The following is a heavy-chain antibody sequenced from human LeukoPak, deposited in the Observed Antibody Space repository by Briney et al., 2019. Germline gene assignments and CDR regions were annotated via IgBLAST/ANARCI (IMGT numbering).Heavy chain of an antibody. CDR3: ARDQNYDFWSGYGDAFDI. V-gene: IGHV1-69*04. CDR1: GGTFSSYA. CDR2: IIPILGIA. Sequence: SVKVSCKASGGTFSSYAISWVRQAPGQGLEWMGRIIPILGIANYAQKFQGRVTITADKSTSTAYMELSSLRSEDTAVYYCARDQNYDFWSGYGDAFDIWGQGTMVTVSS. D-gene: IGHD3-3*01. J-gene: IGHJ3*02.